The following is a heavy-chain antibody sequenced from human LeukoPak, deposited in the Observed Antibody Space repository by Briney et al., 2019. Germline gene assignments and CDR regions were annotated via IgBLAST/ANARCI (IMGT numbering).Heavy chain of an antibody. V-gene: IGHV3-9*01. Sequence: AGGSLRLSCAASGFTFDDYAMHWVRQAPGKGVEWVSGISWNSGSIGYADSVKGRFTISRDNAKNSLYLQMNSLRAEDTALYYCAKDLRSGGYWGQGTLVTVSS. CDR1: GFTFDDYA. D-gene: IGHD3-3*01. CDR3: AKDLRSGGY. J-gene: IGHJ4*02. CDR2: ISWNSGSI.